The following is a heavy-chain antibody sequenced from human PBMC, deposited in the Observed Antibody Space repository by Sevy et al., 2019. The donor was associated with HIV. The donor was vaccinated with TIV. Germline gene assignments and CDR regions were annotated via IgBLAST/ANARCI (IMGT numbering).Heavy chain of an antibody. J-gene: IGHJ4*02. V-gene: IGHV4-34*01. CDR2: IIPSGST. CDR1: GGSFSGYY. CDR3: ARGQWEHLY. Sequence: SETLSLTCAVYGGSFSGYYWSWIRQPPGKGLEWIGEIIPSGSTNYNPSLKSRVTISIDTSKNQFSLKVNSVTAADTAIYYCARGQWEHLYWGQGTGHRLL. D-gene: IGHD1-26*01.